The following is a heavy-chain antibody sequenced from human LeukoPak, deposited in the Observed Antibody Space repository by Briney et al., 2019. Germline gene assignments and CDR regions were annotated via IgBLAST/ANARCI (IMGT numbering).Heavy chain of an antibody. D-gene: IGHD3-22*01. CDR3: ARDLTNYYDSSGHGGVY. Sequence: SVKVSCKASGGTFSSYAISWVRQAPGQGLEWIGRIIPILGIANYAQKFQGRVTITADKSTSTAYMELSSLRSEDTAVYYCARDLTNYYDSSGHGGVYWGQGTLVTVSS. CDR1: GGTFSSYA. J-gene: IGHJ4*02. V-gene: IGHV1-69*04. CDR2: IIPILGIA.